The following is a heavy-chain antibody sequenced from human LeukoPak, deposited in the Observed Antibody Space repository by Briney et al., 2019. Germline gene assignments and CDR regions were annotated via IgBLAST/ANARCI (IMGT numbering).Heavy chain of an antibody. J-gene: IGHJ4*02. D-gene: IGHD2-15*01. CDR1: GFTFSSYA. V-gene: IGHV3-23*01. CDR3: AKRYCGAGSCYAAY. CDR2: ISGSGGST. Sequence: TGGSLRLSCAASGFTFSSYAMSWVRQAPGKGLEWVSAISGSGGSTYYADSVKGRVTISRDNSNNTLSLQMNSLRVEDTAVYYCAKRYCGAGSCYAAYWGQGTLVTVSS.